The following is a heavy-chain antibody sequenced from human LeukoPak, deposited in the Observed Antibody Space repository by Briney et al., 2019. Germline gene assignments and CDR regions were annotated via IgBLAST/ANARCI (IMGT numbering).Heavy chain of an antibody. CDR3: ARELRYDNSDSGAF. CDR2: SGST. D-gene: IGHD3-22*01. Sequence: SGSTNYNPSLKSRVTISVDTSKNQFSLKLSSVTAADTAVYYCARELRYDNSDSGAFWGQGTVVTVSS. V-gene: IGHV4-4*08. J-gene: IGHJ3*01.